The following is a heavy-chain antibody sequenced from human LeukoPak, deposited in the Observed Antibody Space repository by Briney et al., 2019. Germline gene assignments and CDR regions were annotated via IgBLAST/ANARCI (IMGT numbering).Heavy chain of an antibody. CDR2: ISGSGGTT. V-gene: IGHV3-23*01. Sequence: HAGRSLRLSCAASGFTFSSYAMSWVRQAPGKGLEWVSAISGSGGTTYYADSVKGRFTISRDNAKNSLYLQMNSLRAEDTAVYYRARETVATSHFDYWGQGTLVTVSS. CDR1: GFTFSSYA. CDR3: ARETVATSHFDY. D-gene: IGHD5-12*01. J-gene: IGHJ4*02.